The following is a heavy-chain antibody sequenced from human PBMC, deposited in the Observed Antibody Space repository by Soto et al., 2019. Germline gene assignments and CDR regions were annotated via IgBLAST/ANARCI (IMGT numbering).Heavy chain of an antibody. CDR3: AKDRATIFGVVWKYGMDV. D-gene: IGHD3-3*01. CDR2: VSESGGKT. V-gene: IGHV3-23*01. Sequence: EGQLLESGGGLVQPGGSLRLSCVASGFPFRIYALAWVRQAPGKGLEWVSGVSESGGKTNYAESVRGRFSISRDNSRNTLSVRMNNVTAEDTAIYCCAKDRATIFGVVWKYGMDVWGQGTTVSVSS. CDR1: GFPFRIYA. J-gene: IGHJ6*02.